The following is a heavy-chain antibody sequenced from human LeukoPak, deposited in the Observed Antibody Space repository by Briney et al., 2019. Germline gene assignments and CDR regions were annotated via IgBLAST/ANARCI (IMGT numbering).Heavy chain of an antibody. CDR2: IIPIFGTA. CDR1: GGTFSSYA. D-gene: IGHD6-6*01. Sequence: SVKVSCKASGGTFSSYAISWVRQAPGQGLEWMEGIIPIFGTANYAQKFQGRVTITADESTSTAYMELSSLRSEDTAVYYCAGSSSNWFDPWGQGTLVTVSS. CDR3: AGSSSNWFDP. J-gene: IGHJ5*02. V-gene: IGHV1-69*13.